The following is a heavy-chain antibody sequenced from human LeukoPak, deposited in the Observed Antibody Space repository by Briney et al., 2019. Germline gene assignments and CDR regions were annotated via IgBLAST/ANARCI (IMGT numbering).Heavy chain of an antibody. CDR1: GYTFTSYG. CDR2: IIPIFGTA. V-gene: IGHV1-69*05. CDR3: AREVVVAATVYWYFDL. D-gene: IGHD2-15*01. Sequence: SVKVSCKASGYTFTSYGISWVRQAPGQGLEWMGGIIPIFGTANYAQKFQGRVTITTDESTSTAYMELSSLRSEDTAVYYCAREVVVAATVYWYFDLWGRGTLVTVSS. J-gene: IGHJ2*01.